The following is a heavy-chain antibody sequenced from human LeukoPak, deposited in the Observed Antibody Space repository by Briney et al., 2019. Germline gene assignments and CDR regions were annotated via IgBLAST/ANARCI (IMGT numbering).Heavy chain of an antibody. J-gene: IGHJ4*02. Sequence: GGSLRLSCAASGFTFSSYGMHWVRQAPGKGLEWVAVIWYDGSNKYYADSVKGRFTISRDNSKNTLYLQMNGLRAEDTAVYYCAKGQPGYSSSWYYFDYWGQGTLVTVSS. D-gene: IGHD6-13*01. V-gene: IGHV3-33*06. CDR2: IWYDGSNK. CDR3: AKGQPGYSSSWYYFDY. CDR1: GFTFSSYG.